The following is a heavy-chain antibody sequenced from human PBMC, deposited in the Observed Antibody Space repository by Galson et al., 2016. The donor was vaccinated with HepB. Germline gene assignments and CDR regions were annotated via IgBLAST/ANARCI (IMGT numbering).Heavy chain of an antibody. D-gene: IGHD5-12*01. Sequence: CAISGDSVSSNSATWNWIRQSPSRGLEWLGRTYYRSKWYNDYALSMKSRITINPDTSKNQFSLQLNSVTPEDTAVYYCARVRSGYSGYANPYYYGMGVWGQGTTVTVSS. CDR1: GDSVSSNSAT. J-gene: IGHJ6*02. V-gene: IGHV6-1*01. CDR2: TYYRSKWYN. CDR3: ARVRSGYSGYANPYYYGMGV.